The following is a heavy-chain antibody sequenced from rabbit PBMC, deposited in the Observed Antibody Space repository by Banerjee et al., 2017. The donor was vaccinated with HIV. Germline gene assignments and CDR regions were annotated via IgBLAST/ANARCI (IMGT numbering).Heavy chain of an antibody. V-gene: IGHV1S40*01. D-gene: IGHD6-1*01. J-gene: IGHJ4*01. Sequence: ANWAKGRFTISKTSSTTVTLQMTSLTAADTAAYFCASADYSYGEGFVLWGPGTLVTVS. CDR3: ASADYSYGEGFVL.